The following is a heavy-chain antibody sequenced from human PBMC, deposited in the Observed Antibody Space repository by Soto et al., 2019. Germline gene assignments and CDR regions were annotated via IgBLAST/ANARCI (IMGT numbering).Heavy chain of an antibody. D-gene: IGHD5-12*01. J-gene: IGHJ4*02. V-gene: IGHV4-59*01. CDR2: IYYSGST. CDR1: GGSISSYY. Sequence: SETLSLTCTVSGGSISSYYWSWIRQPPGKGLEWIGYIYYSGSTNYNPSLKSRVTISVDTSKNQFSLKLSSVTAADTAVYYCARSEKRWLRRGIDYWGQGTLVTVSS. CDR3: ARSEKRWLRRGIDY.